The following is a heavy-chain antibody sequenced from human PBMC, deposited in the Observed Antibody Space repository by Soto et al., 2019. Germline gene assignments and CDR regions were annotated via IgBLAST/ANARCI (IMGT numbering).Heavy chain of an antibody. CDR1: GGSLNGFY. V-gene: IGHV4-34*01. J-gene: IGHJ5*02. D-gene: IGHD2-21*01. CDR2: LNQSGGT. Sequence: QVQLHQWGAGLVKRSEILSLSCAVNGGSLNGFYWKWIRQSPVKGLERIGELNQSGGTSYNPSLKSRVTISRDTSKNQFSLNMTSVTAADTAVYYCARYPAYCSVDSCPPPGPWGQGILVTVTS. CDR3: ARYPAYCSVDSCPPPGP.